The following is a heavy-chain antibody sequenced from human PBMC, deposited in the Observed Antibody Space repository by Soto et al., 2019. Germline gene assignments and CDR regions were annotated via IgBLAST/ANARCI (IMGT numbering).Heavy chain of an antibody. J-gene: IGHJ4*02. D-gene: IGHD5-12*01. CDR1: GFTFSSYA. CDR3: ASKGGYSGYDPTLN. CDR2: ISGSGGST. Sequence: PGGSLRLSCAASGFTFSSYAMSWVRQAPGKGLEWVSAISGSGGSTYYADSVKGRFTISRDNSKNTLYLQMNSLRAEDTAVYYCASKGGYSGYDPTLNWGQGTLVTVSS. V-gene: IGHV3-23*01.